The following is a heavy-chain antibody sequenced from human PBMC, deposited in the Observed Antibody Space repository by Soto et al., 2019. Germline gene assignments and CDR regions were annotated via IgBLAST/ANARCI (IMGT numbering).Heavy chain of an antibody. CDR1: AFTFSSYA. CDR3: AKDRGGVRYFDWLLQYGMDV. D-gene: IGHD3-9*01. CDR2: ISGSGGST. Sequence: PGGSLRLSCAASAFTFSSYAMSWVRQAPGKGLEWVSAISGSGGSTYYADSVKGRFTISRDNSKNTLYLQMNSLRAEDTAVYYCAKDRGGVRYFDWLLQYGMDVWGQGTTVTVSS. J-gene: IGHJ6*02. V-gene: IGHV3-23*01.